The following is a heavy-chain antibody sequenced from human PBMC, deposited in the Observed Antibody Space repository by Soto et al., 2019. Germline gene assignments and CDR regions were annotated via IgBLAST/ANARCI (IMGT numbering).Heavy chain of an antibody. V-gene: IGHV3-74*01. J-gene: IGHJ4*02. CDR3: ARVTASWFAVPDY. CDR1: GFTFSSYW. Sequence: GGSLRLSCAASGFTFSSYWMHWVRQAPGKGLVWVSRINSDGSSTSYADSVKGRFTISRDNAKNTLYLQMNSLRAEDTAVYYWARVTASWFAVPDYWGQGTLVTVSS. D-gene: IGHD6-13*01. CDR2: INSDGSST.